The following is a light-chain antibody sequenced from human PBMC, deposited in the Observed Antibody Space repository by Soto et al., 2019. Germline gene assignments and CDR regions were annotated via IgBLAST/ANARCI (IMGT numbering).Light chain of an antibody. CDR2: DVS. V-gene: IGLV2-11*01. CDR1: SSDVGIYNY. Sequence: QSALTQPRSVSGSPGQSVTISCTGTSSDVGIYNYVSWYQQHPGKAPKVMIYDVSERPSGVPDRFSGSKSGNTASLTISGFQAEDEADYYCCSYAGSPRDVFGTGTKVTVL. CDR3: CSYAGSPRDV. J-gene: IGLJ1*01.